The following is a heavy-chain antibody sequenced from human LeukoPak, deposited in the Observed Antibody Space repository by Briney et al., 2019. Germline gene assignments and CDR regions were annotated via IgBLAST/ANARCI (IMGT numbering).Heavy chain of an antibody. CDR1: GFTFNNHA. CDR2: INSGGDST. D-gene: IGHD2-2*01. Sequence: GGTLRLSCAASGFTFNNHAMSWVRQPPGQGLEWFTAINSGGDSTAYAASVRGRFTISRDNSKNTLSLQLNTLVADDTALYYCSKSDCSTMGGKVIDEWGQGTPVTVSS. V-gene: IGHV3-23*01. J-gene: IGHJ4*02. CDR3: SKSDCSTMGGKVIDE.